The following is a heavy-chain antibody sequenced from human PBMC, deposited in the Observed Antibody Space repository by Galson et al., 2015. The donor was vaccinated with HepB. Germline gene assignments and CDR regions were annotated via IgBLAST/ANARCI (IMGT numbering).Heavy chain of an antibody. D-gene: IGHD6-19*01. Sequence: TLSLTCTVSGGSVSSGSYYWSWIRQPPGKGLEWIGYIYYSGSTNYNPSLKSRVTISVDTSKNQFSLKLSSVTAADTAVYYCARQTDSSGWYRGSFDYWGQGTLVTVSS. V-gene: IGHV4-61*01. CDR1: GGSVSSGSYY. CDR3: ARQTDSSGWYRGSFDY. CDR2: IYYSGST. J-gene: IGHJ4*02.